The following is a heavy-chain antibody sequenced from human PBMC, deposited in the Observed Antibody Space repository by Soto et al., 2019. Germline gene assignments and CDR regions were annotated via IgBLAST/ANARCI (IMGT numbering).Heavy chain of an antibody. CDR3: SSSSDYGDYVDYYYGMDV. Sequence: GGPLRLSCAASGFTFSSYGMHWVRQAPGKGLEWVAVISYDGSNKYYADSVKGRFTISRDNSKNTLYLQMNSLRAEDTAVYYCSSSSDYGDYVDYYYGMDVWGQGTTVTVSS. CDR2: ISYDGSNK. V-gene: IGHV3-30*03. J-gene: IGHJ6*02. D-gene: IGHD4-17*01. CDR1: GFTFSSYG.